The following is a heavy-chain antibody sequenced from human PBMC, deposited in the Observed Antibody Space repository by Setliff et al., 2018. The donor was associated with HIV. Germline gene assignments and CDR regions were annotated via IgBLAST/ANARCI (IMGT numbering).Heavy chain of an antibody. CDR1: GFTFSSYA. CDR3: ARVAVTYSGSPTAYFDV. CDR2: ISDNADST. J-gene: IGHJ2*01. Sequence: GGSLRLSCAASGFTFSSYAMSWVRQAPGKGLEWVSVISDNADSTFYADSVKGRFTISRDNPKNTVYLQMNSLRAEDTAVFYCARVAVTYSGSPTAYFDVWGRGTPVTVSS. V-gene: IGHV3-23*01. D-gene: IGHD5-12*01.